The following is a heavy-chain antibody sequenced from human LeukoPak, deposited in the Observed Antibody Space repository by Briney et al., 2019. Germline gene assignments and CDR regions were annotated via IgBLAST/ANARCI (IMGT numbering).Heavy chain of an antibody. CDR1: GYTLTELS. Sequence: ASVKVSCKVSGYTLTELSMHWVRQAPGKGREWMGGFDPEDGETIYAQKFQGRVTITADTSTDTAYMELSSLRSEDTAVYYCATGPVVPAAIPHRGNWYFDLWGRGTLVTVSS. J-gene: IGHJ2*01. CDR3: ATGPVVPAAIPHRGNWYFDL. V-gene: IGHV1-24*01. D-gene: IGHD2-2*02. CDR2: FDPEDGET.